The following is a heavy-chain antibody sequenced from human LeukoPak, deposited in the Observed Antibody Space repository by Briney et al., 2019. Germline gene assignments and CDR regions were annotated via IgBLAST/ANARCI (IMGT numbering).Heavy chain of an antibody. CDR3: AREGGGVVPAAMEGGHFDY. Sequence: GGSLRLSCAASGFTFSSYWMHWVRQAPGKGLVWVSRIDTDGSSTVYADSVKGRFTISRDNAKNTLYLQMNSLRAEDTAVYYCAREGGGVVPAAMEGGHFDYWGQGTLVTVSS. J-gene: IGHJ4*02. CDR2: IDTDGSST. V-gene: IGHV3-74*01. D-gene: IGHD2-2*01. CDR1: GFTFSSYW.